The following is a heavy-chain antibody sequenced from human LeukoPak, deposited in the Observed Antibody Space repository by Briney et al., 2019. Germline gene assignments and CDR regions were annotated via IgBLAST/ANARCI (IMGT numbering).Heavy chain of an antibody. Sequence: GGSLRLSCAASGFTFSNAWMSWVRQAPGKGLEWVGRIKSKTDGGTTDYAAPVKGRFTISRDDSKTTLYLQMNSLKTEDTAVYHCTTGQGWYYYYMDVWGKGTTVTVSS. CDR1: GFTFSNAW. CDR2: IKSKTDGGTT. J-gene: IGHJ6*03. CDR3: TTGQGWYYYYMDV. V-gene: IGHV3-15*01.